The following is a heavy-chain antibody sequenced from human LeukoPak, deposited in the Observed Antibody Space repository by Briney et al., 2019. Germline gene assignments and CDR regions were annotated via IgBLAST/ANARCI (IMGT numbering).Heavy chain of an antibody. Sequence: PGGSLRLSCAVSGFTFRGAAMTWVRQAPGRGLEWVSIIYSGGSTYYAESVRGRFTISRDNSKNTLYLQMNSLRAEDTALYYCARGDRRDGYRFDYWGQGTLVTVSS. V-gene: IGHV3-53*01. D-gene: IGHD5-24*01. J-gene: IGHJ4*02. CDR1: GFTFRGAA. CDR2: IYSGGST. CDR3: ARGDRRDGYRFDY.